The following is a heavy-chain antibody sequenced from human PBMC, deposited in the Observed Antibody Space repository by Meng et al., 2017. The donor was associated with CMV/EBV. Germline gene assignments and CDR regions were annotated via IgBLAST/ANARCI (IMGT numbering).Heavy chain of an antibody. CDR2: FKSKTDGGTT. Sequence: GESLKISCAASGFTFSNAWMSWVRQAPGKGLEWVGRFKSKTDGGTTDYAAPVKGRFTISRDDSKNTLYLQMNSLRAEDTAVYYCAKTGAYCSSTSCLSGMDVWGQGTTVTVSS. J-gene: IGHJ6*02. D-gene: IGHD2-2*01. CDR1: GFTFSNAW. V-gene: IGHV3-15*01. CDR3: AKTGAYCSSTSCLSGMDV.